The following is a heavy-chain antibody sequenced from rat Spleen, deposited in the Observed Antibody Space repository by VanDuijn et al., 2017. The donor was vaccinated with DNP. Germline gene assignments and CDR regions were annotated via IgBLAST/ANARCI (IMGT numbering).Heavy chain of an antibody. Sequence: EVKLVESGGGLVQPGRSLKLSCAASGFHFNDYWMGWVRPAPGTGLEWIGEINEDSSIINYTTSLKDKISFSRDNVQNTLYLQRSKLGSEDTGIYYCVTRGDPYDNWFAYWGRGTLVTVSS. CDR1: GFHFNDYW. CDR3: VTRGDPYDNWFAY. V-gene: IGHV4-2*01. J-gene: IGHJ3*01. CDR2: INEDSSII. D-gene: IGHD4-2*01.